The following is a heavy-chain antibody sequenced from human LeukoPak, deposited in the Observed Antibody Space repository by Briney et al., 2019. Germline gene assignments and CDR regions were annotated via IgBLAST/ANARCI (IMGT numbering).Heavy chain of an antibody. V-gene: IGHV3-30*02. Sequence: GGSLRLSCVVSGFTFSTYGMHWVRQAPGKGLEWVAFIRYDGSNKYYVDSAKGRFTISRDNSKNTVYLQMSSLRAEDTAVYYCAKDRGGSSWTGWGFDYWGQGTLVTVSS. D-gene: IGHD6-13*01. CDR1: GFTFSTYG. J-gene: IGHJ4*02. CDR3: AKDRGGSSWTGWGFDY. CDR2: IRYDGSNK.